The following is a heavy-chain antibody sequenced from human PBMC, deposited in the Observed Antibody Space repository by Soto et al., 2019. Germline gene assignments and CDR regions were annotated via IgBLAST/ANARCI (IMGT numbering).Heavy chain of an antibody. Sequence: EVQLVESGGGVVRPGGSLRLSCAVSGFIFDDYGMSWVRQAPGKGLEWVSGINWNGGDRGYADSVKGRFTISRDNAKNSLYLQMKSLRAEDTALYHCAKGTGYDILTGFDYWGQGTLVTVSS. CDR1: GFIFDDYG. J-gene: IGHJ4*02. CDR2: INWNGGDR. V-gene: IGHV3-20*01. CDR3: AKGTGYDILTGFDY. D-gene: IGHD3-9*01.